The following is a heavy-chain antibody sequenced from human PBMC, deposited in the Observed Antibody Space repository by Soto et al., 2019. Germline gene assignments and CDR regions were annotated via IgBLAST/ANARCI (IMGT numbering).Heavy chain of an antibody. CDR2: IYYSGTT. CDR3: ARREIQGPIDY. Sequence: SQPLPLACAVSGYSISSSNWWGWIRQPPGKGLEWIGYIYYSGTTYYNPSLKSRVTMSVDTSKNQFSLKLTSVTAVDTAVYYCARREIQGPIDYWGQGTLLTVS. CDR1: GYSISSSNW. J-gene: IGHJ4*02. D-gene: IGHD1-26*01. V-gene: IGHV4-28*02.